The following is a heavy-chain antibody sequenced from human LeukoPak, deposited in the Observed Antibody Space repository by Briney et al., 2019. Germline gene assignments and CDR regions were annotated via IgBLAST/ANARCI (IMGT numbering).Heavy chain of an antibody. CDR2: IYYSGST. CDR3: ARQKSSGYYDY. V-gene: IGHV4-39*01. D-gene: IGHD3-22*01. Sequence: SETLSLTCTVSGGSISSYSYYWGWIRQPPGKGLEWIGTIYYSGSTYYNPSLKSRVTISVDTSKNQFSLKLSSVTAADTAVYYCARQKSSGYYDYWGQGTLVTVSS. CDR1: GGSISSYSYY. J-gene: IGHJ4*02.